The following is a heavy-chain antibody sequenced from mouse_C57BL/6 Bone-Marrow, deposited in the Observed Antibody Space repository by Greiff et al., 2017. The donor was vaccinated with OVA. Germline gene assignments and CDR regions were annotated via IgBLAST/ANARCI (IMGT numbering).Heavy chain of an antibody. Sequence: EVQLVESGTVLARPGASVKMSCKTSGYTFTSYWMHWVKQRPGQGLEWIVAIYPGNSDTSYNQKFKGKAKLTAVTSASTAYMELSSLTNEDSAVYYCTTMVTPYYYAMDYWGQGTSVTVSS. V-gene: IGHV1-5*01. CDR1: GYTFTSYW. D-gene: IGHD2-2*01. CDR2: IYPGNSDT. J-gene: IGHJ4*01. CDR3: TTMVTPYYYAMDY.